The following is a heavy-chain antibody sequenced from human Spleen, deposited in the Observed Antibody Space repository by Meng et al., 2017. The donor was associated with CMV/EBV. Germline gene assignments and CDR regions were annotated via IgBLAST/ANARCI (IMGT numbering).Heavy chain of an antibody. CDR3: VRDKADSSIWYVGLDY. Sequence: SETLSLTCTVSGAFITGSTYYWGWIRQPPGKGLEWIGNIHHSGTSHYNPALKSRVTMSMDTFTNQFSLKVTSMTAADTAVYYCVRDKADSSIWYVGLDYWGQGRLVNRLL. D-gene: IGHD6-13*01. V-gene: IGHV4-39*07. J-gene: IGHJ4*02. CDR2: IHHSGTS. CDR1: GAFITGSTYY.